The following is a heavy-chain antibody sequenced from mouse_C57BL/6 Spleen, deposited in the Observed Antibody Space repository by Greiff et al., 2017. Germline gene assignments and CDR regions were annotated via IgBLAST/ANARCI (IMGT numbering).Heavy chain of an antibody. D-gene: IGHD1-1*01. V-gene: IGHV1-82*01. CDR1: GYAFSSSW. J-gene: IGHJ3*01. Sequence: QVQLQQSGPELVKPGASVKISCKASGYAFSSSWMNWVKQRPGKGLEWIGRIYPGDGDTNYNGKFKGKATLTADNSSSTAYMQLSSLTSEDSAVYFCAREITTVVPFAYWGQGTLVTVSA. CDR3: AREITTVVPFAY. CDR2: IYPGDGDT.